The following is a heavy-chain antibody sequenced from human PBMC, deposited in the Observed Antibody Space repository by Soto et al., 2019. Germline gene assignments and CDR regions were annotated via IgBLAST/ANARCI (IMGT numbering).Heavy chain of an antibody. D-gene: IGHD1-1*01. CDR1: GYTFTDNT. Sequence: QVQLVQSGAEVKKPGASVKVSCKASGYTFTDNTIHWVRQAPGQRLEWMRWINAGYGNTKYSQNFQGRVTITRDTSASTAYMELSSLTSEDTAVYYCARAGGLLFYSDYWGQGTLVTVST. CDR3: ARAGGLLFYSDY. J-gene: IGHJ4*02. CDR2: INAGYGNT. V-gene: IGHV1-3*01.